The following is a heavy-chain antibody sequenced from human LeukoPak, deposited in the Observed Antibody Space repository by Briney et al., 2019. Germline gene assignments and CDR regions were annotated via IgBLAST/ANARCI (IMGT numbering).Heavy chain of an antibody. CDR3: ATYRNYSYGPYYFDY. Sequence: PSETLSLTCAVYDGSFSGYYWSWIRQPPGKGLEWIGEINHSGSTNYNPSLKSRVTISVDTSKNQFSLKLSSVTAADTAVYYCATYRNYSYGPYYFDYWGQGTLVTVSS. CDR2: INHSGST. CDR1: DGSFSGYY. D-gene: IGHD5-18*01. J-gene: IGHJ4*02. V-gene: IGHV4-34*01.